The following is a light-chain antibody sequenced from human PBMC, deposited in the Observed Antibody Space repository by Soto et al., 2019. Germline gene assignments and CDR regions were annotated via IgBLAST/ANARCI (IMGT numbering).Light chain of an antibody. J-gene: IGLJ1*01. CDR3: SSYTGSNTLGG. V-gene: IGLV2-14*03. Sequence: QSALTQPASVSGSPGQSITISCTGTSSDFGGYKHVSWYQHHPGKAPKLMIYDVTNRPSGVSNRFSGSKSGNTASLTISGLQAEDEADYYCSSYTGSNTLGGFGTGTKLTVL. CDR2: DVT. CDR1: SSDFGGYKH.